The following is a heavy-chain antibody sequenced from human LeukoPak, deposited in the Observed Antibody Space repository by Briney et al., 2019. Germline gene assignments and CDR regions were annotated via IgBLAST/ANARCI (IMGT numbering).Heavy chain of an antibody. V-gene: IGHV1-8*02. J-gene: IGHJ5*02. CDR1: GGTFSSYA. Sequence: ASVKVSCKASGGTFSSYAISWVRQAPGQGLEWMGWMNPNSGNTGYAQKFQGRVTMTRNTSISTAYMELSSLRSEDTAVYYCARGPYIAAAVFDHWGQGTLVTVSS. D-gene: IGHD6-13*01. CDR2: MNPNSGNT. CDR3: ARGPYIAAAVFDH.